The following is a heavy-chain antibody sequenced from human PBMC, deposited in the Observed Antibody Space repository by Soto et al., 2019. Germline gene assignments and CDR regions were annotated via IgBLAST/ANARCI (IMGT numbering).Heavy chain of an antibody. CDR3: ARAKGAGGDTSDWYLDL. J-gene: IGHJ2*01. V-gene: IGHV4-31*03. D-gene: IGHD4-17*01. CDR1: GGSISSGGYY. Sequence: SETLSLTCTVSGGSISSGGYYLRWIRQHPGKGLEWIGYIYYSGSTYYNPSLKSRVTISVDTSKNQFSLKLSSVTAADTAVHYCARAKGAGGDTSDWYLDLWGRGTMVTVSS. CDR2: IYYSGST.